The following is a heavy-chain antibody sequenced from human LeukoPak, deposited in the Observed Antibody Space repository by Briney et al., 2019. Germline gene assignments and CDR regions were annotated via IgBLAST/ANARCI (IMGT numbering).Heavy chain of an antibody. V-gene: IGHV3-23*01. CDR3: AKSGYSSSWSNAAVYNWFDP. D-gene: IGHD6-13*01. Sequence: GGSLRLSCAASGFTFSSYGLNWVRQAPGKGLEWVSVISGSGGSTYYADSVKGRFTISRDNSKNTLYLQMNSLRAEDTAVYYCAKSGYSSSWSNAAVYNWFDPWGQGTLVTVSS. CDR1: GFTFSSYG. J-gene: IGHJ5*02. CDR2: ISGSGGST.